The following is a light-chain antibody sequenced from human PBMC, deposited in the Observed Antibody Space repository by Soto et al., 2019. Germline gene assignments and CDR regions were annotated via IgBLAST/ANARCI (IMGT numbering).Light chain of an antibody. CDR2: DVN. CDR3: CSYAGTYIWL. CDR1: SSDVGNDAY. Sequence: QSALTQPRSVSASPGQSVAISCTGSSSDVGNDAYVSWYQQCPGKAPRLLIYDVNKRPSGVPDRFSGSKSGNTASLTISGLHVEDEADYYSCSYAGTYIWLFGGGTKLTVL. J-gene: IGLJ3*02. V-gene: IGLV2-11*01.